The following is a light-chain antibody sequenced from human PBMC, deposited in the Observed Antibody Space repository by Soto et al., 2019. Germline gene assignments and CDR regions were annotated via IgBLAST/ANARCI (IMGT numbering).Light chain of an antibody. CDR1: LSVSRN. V-gene: IGKV3-15*01. CDR3: QQYNAWPRT. CDR2: DAS. J-gene: IGKJ1*01. Sequence: EIVMTQSPATLSVSPGERATLSCRASLSVSRNLAWYQQKPGQAPRLLIFDASTRATGIPARFSGSWSGTEFTLTISRLKSEDFAVYYCQQYNAWPRTFGQGTNVEIK.